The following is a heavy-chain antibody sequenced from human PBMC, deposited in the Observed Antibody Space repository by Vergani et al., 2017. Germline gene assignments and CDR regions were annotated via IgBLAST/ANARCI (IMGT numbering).Heavy chain of an antibody. J-gene: IGHJ4*02. CDR3: AKVKVRAY. CDR2: IRYYGSNQ. V-gene: IGHV3-30*02. CDR1: GFTFSSYG. Sequence: QVQLVESGGGVVQPGGSLRLSCGASGFTFSSYGMHWVRQGAGKGLEWVAFIRYYGSNQNYGDSVKGRFTIARDNSKNTLYLQMNSLSAEDTAVYYCAKVKVRAYWGQGTLVTVSS.